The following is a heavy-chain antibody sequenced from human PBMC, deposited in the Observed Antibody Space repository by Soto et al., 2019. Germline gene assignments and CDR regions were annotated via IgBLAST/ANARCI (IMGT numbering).Heavy chain of an antibody. CDR2: INHSASS. Sequence: QVQLRQWGAGLLKPSETLVLTCAVSGGSFTDYYWGWIRQSPGKGLEWIGEINHSASSTYNPSLASRVTILVDTSKKLFSLRLTSVTAADTAMYYCARGEYDSSGLYSWAPLGFDVWGQGTTVTVSS. CDR3: ARGEYDSSGLYSWAPLGFDV. CDR1: GGSFTDYY. V-gene: IGHV4-34*01. J-gene: IGHJ6*02. D-gene: IGHD3-22*01.